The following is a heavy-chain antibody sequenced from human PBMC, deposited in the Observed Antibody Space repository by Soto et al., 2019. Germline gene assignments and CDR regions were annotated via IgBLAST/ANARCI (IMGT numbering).Heavy chain of an antibody. V-gene: IGHV3-23*01. CDR1: GFTFSSYA. D-gene: IGHD5-18*01. J-gene: IGHJ6*03. Sequence: GGSLRLSCAASGFTFSSYAMSWVRQAPGKGLEWVSAISGSGGSTYYADSVKGRFTISRDNSKNTLYLQMNSLRAEDTAVYYCAKSPLGYSYGYYYYYMDVWGKGTTVTVSS. CDR2: ISGSGGST. CDR3: AKSPLGYSYGYYYYYMDV.